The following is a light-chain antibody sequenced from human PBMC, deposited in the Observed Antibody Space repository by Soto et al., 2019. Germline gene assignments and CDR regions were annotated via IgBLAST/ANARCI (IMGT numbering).Light chain of an antibody. Sequence: DIQMTQSPSSLSASIGDRVTITCRASQDINGRLNWYQQTRGRVPKLLIYGSSNLESGVPSRFSGRGSGTDFTLTSSGLHPEDFASYYCLRCYSPPLSVGGGIKVEI. CDR3: LRCYSPPLS. CDR1: QDINGR. J-gene: IGKJ4*01. CDR2: GSS. V-gene: IGKV1-39*01.